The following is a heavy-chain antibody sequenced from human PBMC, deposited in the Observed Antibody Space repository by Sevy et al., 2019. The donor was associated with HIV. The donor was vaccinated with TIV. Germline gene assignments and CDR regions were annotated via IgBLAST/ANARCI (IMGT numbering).Heavy chain of an antibody. D-gene: IGHD2-15*01. V-gene: IGHV3-30*10. CDR1: GFIFNDYA. Sequence: GGSLRLSCAASGFIFNDYAMHWVRQAPGKGLEWVAVISDDGNNKYYTDSVEGRFTIPRDNSKYTRYLQMNSFRAVDTAIYYCAREGAPYRNIRYCSGDNCYYNWFDPWGQGTLVTVSS. CDR3: AREGAPYRNIRYCSGDNCYYNWFDP. CDR2: ISDDGNNK. J-gene: IGHJ5*02.